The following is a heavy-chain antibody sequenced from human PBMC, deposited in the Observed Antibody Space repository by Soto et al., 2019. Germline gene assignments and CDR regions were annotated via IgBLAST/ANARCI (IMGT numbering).Heavy chain of an antibody. CDR1: GFTFSSYE. Sequence: RLSCAASGFTFSSYEMNWVRQAPGKGLEWVSYISSSGSTIYYADSVKGRFTISRDNAKNSLYLQMNSLRAEDTAVYYCARDFMDVLATMKHLPGSWFDPWGQGTLVTVSS. D-gene: IGHD5-12*01. CDR3: ARDFMDVLATMKHLPGSWFDP. J-gene: IGHJ5*02. V-gene: IGHV3-48*03. CDR2: ISSSGSTI.